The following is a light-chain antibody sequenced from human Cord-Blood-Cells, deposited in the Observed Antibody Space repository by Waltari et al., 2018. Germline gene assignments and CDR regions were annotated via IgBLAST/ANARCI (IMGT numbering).Light chain of an antibody. CDR1: QSVSSY. Sequence: EIVLTQSPATLSLSPGERATLSCRASQSVSSYLAWYQKKPGQAPRLHIYDASNRATGIPARFSGSGSGTDFTLTISSLEPEDFVVYYCQQRSNWPPTFGGGTKVEIK. CDR3: QQRSNWPPT. CDR2: DAS. V-gene: IGKV3-11*01. J-gene: IGKJ4*01.